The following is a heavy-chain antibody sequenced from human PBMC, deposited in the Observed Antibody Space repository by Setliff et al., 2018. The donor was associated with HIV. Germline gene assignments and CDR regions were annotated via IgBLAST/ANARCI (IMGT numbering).Heavy chain of an antibody. D-gene: IGHD6-13*01. CDR1: GFTFSNAW. Sequence: GGSLRLSCAASGFTFSNAWMNWVRQTPGKGLEWVGRIKPNTDGGTTDYAAPLKGRFTISRDDSKNTLYLQMNSLKTEDTAVYYCAREGIAAAGSYSYGFGQMDYWGQGTLVTVSS. V-gene: IGHV3-15*01. CDR2: IKPNTDGGTT. CDR3: AREGIAAAGSYSYGFGQMDY. J-gene: IGHJ4*02.